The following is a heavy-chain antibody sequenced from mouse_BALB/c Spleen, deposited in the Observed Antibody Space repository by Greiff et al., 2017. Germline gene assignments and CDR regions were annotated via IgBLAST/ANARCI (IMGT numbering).Heavy chain of an antibody. D-gene: IGHD1-2*01. J-gene: IGHJ3*01. CDR2: ISNGGGST. Sequence: EVQLVESGGGLVQPGGSLKLSCAASGFTFSSYTMSWVRQTPEKRLEWVAYISNGGGSTYYPDTVKGRFTISRDNAKNTLYLQMSSLKSEDTAMYYCARQYYGYFWFAYWGQGTLVTVSA. V-gene: IGHV5-12-2*01. CDR1: GFTFSSYT. CDR3: ARQYYGYFWFAY.